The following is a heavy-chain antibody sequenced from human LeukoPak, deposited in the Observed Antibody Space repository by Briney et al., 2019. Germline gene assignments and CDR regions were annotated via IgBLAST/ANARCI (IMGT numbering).Heavy chain of an antibody. CDR1: GYTFTDYN. Sequence: ASVKVSCKASGYTFTDYNMHWVRQAPGQGLEWMGWINPYSGVTNYAQRFQARVTMTRDTSISTAYMEMSSLESEDTAVYYCARGGCSSTSCYAYDFWGQGTLVTVSS. J-gene: IGHJ4*02. CDR2: INPYSGVT. V-gene: IGHV1-2*02. CDR3: ARGGCSSTSCYAYDF. D-gene: IGHD2-2*01.